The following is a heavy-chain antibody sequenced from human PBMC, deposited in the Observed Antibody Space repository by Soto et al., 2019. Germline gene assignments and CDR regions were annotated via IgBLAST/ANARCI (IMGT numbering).Heavy chain of an antibody. CDR3: ARALEGEQQLVREGWFDP. CDR2: IYYSGST. J-gene: IGHJ5*02. V-gene: IGHV4-59*01. Sequence: QVQLQESGPGLVKPSETLSLTCTVSGGSISSYYWSWIRQPPGKGLEWIGYIYYSGSTNYNPSLKRRGPSAVDTSKNQFSLKLGSVTAADTAVYYCARALEGEQQLVREGWFDPWGQGTLVTVSS. D-gene: IGHD6-13*01. CDR1: GGSISSYY.